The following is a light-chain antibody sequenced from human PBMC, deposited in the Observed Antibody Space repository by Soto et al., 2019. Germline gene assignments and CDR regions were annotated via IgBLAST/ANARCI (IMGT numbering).Light chain of an antibody. CDR3: TSYTTSTTWV. V-gene: IGLV2-14*03. Sequence: QSALTQPASVSGSPGQSIAISCTGTSSDVAAYNYVSWYQQHPGKAPKLMIYDVSNRLSGVSNRFSGSKSGNTASLTISGLQAEDEDDYYCTSYTTSTTWVFGGGTKLTVL. CDR2: DVS. J-gene: IGLJ3*02. CDR1: SSDVAAYNY.